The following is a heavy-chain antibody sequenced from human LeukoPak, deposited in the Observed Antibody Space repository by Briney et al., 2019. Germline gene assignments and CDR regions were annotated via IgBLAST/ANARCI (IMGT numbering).Heavy chain of an antibody. D-gene: IGHD2-2*01. V-gene: IGHV3-74*01. CDR2: IKTDGSST. CDR3: ARGFELIPASVPDF. J-gene: IGHJ4*02. CDR1: GFTFSGYW. Sequence: GGSLRLSCVASGFTFSGYWMHWVRQAPGKGRVWVSRIKTDGSSTTYADSVKGRFTTYRDNAKNTLYLQMNSLRAEDTAVYFCARGFELIPASVPDFWGQGTLVTVSS.